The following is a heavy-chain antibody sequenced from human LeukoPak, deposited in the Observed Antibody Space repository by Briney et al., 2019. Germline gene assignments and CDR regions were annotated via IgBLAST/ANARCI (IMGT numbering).Heavy chain of an antibody. CDR3: ARGGGWSPYYFDY. Sequence: SETLSLTCAVSGGSISSYYWSWIRQPSGKGLEWIGYIYYSGSTNYNPSLKSRVTISEDTSKNQFSLKLSSVTAADTAVYYCARGGGWSPYYFDYWGQGTLVTVSS. V-gene: IGHV4-59*01. D-gene: IGHD4-23*01. J-gene: IGHJ4*02. CDR2: IYYSGST. CDR1: GGSISSYY.